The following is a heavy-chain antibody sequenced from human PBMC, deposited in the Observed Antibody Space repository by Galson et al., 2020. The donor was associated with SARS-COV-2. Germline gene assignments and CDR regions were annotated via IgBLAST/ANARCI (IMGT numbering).Heavy chain of an antibody. V-gene: IGHV1-69*02. CDR2: IIPILGIA. CDR1: GGTFSSYT. Sequence: SVKVSCKASGGTFSSYTISWVRQAPGQGLEWMGRIIPILGIANYAQKFQGRVTITADKSTSTAYMELSSLRSEDTAVYYCAAAEYYYDSSGALNYYYYGMDVWGQGTLVTVSS. J-gene: IGHJ6*02. CDR3: AAAEYYYDSSGALNYYYYGMDV. D-gene: IGHD3-22*01.